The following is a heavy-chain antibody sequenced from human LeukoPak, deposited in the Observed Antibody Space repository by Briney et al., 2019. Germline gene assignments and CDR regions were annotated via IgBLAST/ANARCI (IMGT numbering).Heavy chain of an antibody. CDR3: ARTRLGAAYFDY. J-gene: IGHJ4*02. CDR1: GFTFSSYS. V-gene: IGHV3-7*01. CDR2: IKPDGSEN. Sequence: GGSLRLSCAASGFTFSSYSMNWVRQAPGKGLEWVANIKPDGSENYYVDSVKGRFAISRDNAKNSLYLQMNSLRAEDTAVYYCARTRLGAAYFDYWAQGTLVIVSS. D-gene: IGHD6-13*01.